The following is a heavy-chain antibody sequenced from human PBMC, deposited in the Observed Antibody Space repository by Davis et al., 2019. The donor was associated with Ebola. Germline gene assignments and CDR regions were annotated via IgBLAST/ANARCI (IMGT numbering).Heavy chain of an antibody. J-gene: IGHJ4*02. CDR3: ARAPTWSQINYYCFDY. V-gene: IGHV1-8*02. D-gene: IGHD3-10*01. CDR1: GYTFTGYY. CDR2: MNPNSGNT. Sequence: ASVKVSCKASGYTFTGYYMHWVRQAPGQGLEWMGWMNPNSGNTGYAQKFQGRVTMTRNTSISTAYMELSSLRSEDTAMYYCARAPTWSQINYYCFDYWGQGTPVTVSS.